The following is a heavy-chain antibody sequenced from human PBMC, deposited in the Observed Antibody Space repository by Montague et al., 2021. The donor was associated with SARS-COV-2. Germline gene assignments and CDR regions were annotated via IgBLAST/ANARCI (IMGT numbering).Heavy chain of an antibody. D-gene: IGHD2-15*01. Sequence: SETLSLTCAVHGGSFSGYYWIWIRQPPGKGLEWIGEINHGGSTNYNPSLKSRLTISTDTSKNQFSLKLTSVAAADTAVYYCARLRDGVVPSPIHGVGPYFSYYYIDVWGKGTPVTVSS. V-gene: IGHV4-34*01. CDR3: ARLRDGVVPSPIHGVGPYFSYYYIDV. CDR2: INHGGST. CDR1: GGSFSGYY. J-gene: IGHJ6*03.